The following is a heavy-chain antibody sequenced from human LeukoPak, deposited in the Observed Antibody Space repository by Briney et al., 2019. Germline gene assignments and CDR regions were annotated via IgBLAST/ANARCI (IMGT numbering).Heavy chain of an antibody. CDR3: ARCNHGGYDLSWFDP. J-gene: IGHJ5*02. CDR2: IIPIFGTA. V-gene: IGHV1-69*05. Sequence: ASVKVSCKASGGTFSSYAISWVRQAPGQGLEWMGGIIPIFGTANYAQKFQGRVTITTDESTSTAYMELSSLRSEDTAVYYCARCNHGGYDLSWFDPWGQGTLVTVSS. D-gene: IGHD5-12*01. CDR1: GGTFSSYA.